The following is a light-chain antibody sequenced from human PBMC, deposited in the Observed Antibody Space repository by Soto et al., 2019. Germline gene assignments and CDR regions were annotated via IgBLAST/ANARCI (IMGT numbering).Light chain of an antibody. CDR1: QSVNGY. V-gene: IGKV3-11*01. CDR3: QQRSMWPLT. Sequence: EIVLTQSPATLSLSPGERATLSCRASQSVNGYLAWYQQKPGQAPRLLICDAANRATGIPARFSGSGFGTDFSLTISSLEPEDLAVYYCQQRSMWPLTFGGGTKVEIK. J-gene: IGKJ4*01. CDR2: DAA.